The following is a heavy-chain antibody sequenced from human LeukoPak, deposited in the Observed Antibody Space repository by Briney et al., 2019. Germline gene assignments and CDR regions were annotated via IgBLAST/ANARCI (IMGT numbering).Heavy chain of an antibody. CDR3: AKALNWGSEVDAFDI. CDR1: GLTFDDYA. Sequence: GGSLRLSCAASGLTFDDYAMHWVRQAPGKGLEWVSLISWDGGSTYYADPVKGRFTISRDNSKNSLYLQMNSLRAEDTALYYCAKALNWGSEVDAFDIWGQGTMVTVSS. CDR2: ISWDGGST. V-gene: IGHV3-43D*03. D-gene: IGHD7-27*01. J-gene: IGHJ3*02.